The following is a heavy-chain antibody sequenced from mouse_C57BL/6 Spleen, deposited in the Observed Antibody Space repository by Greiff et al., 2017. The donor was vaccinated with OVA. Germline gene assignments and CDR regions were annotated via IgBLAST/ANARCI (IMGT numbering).Heavy chain of an antibody. CDR1: GFTFSSYA. J-gene: IGHJ2*01. V-gene: IGHV5-4*01. D-gene: IGHD2-1*01. CDR2: ISDGGSYT. Sequence: EVQLVESGGGLVKPGGSLKLSCAASGFTFSSYAMSWVRQTPEKRLEWVATISDGGSYTYYPDNVKGRFTISRDNAKNNLYLQMSHLKSEDTAMDYCAGDNGNFYFDYWGQGTTLTVSS. CDR3: AGDNGNFYFDY.